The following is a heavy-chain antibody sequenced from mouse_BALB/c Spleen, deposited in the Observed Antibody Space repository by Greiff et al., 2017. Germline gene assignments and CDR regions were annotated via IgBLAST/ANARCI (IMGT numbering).Heavy chain of an antibody. CDR2: ISSGGSYT. V-gene: IGHV5-6*02. Sequence: EVKLVESGGDLVKPGGSLKLSCAASGFTFSSYGMSWVRQTPDKRLEWVATISSGGSYTYYPDSVKGRFTISRDNAKNTLYLQMSSLKSEDTAMYYCARRDGYSYAMDYWGQGTTLTVSS. CDR1: GFTFSSYG. J-gene: IGHJ2*01. CDR3: ARRDGYSYAMDY. D-gene: IGHD2-3*01.